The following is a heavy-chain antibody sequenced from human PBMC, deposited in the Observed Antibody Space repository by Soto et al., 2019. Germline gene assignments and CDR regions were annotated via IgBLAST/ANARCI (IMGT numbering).Heavy chain of an antibody. D-gene: IGHD4-17*01. J-gene: IGHJ6*02. V-gene: IGHV4-31*03. CDR3: ARRLGVTTYYYYGMDV. CDR2: IYYSGST. CDR1: GGSISSGGYY. Sequence: QVQLQESGPGLVKPSQTLSLTCTVSGGSISSGGYYWGWIRQHPGKGLEWIGYIYYSGSTYYNPSLKSRVTISVDTSKNQFSLKLSSVTAADTAVYYCARRLGVTTYYYYGMDVWGQGTTVTVSS.